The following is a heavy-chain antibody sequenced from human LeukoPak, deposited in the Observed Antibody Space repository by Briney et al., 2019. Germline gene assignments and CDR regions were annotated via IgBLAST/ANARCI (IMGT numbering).Heavy chain of an antibody. CDR3: ARSVGEWLSSYYFDY. V-gene: IGHV3-64*01. CDR1: GFNISSYATFSSYA. D-gene: IGHD3-3*01. CDR2: INSNSNGGVT. J-gene: IGHJ4*02. Sequence: PGRSLRLSCAASGFNISSYATFSSYAMHWVRQAPGKGLEYVSGINSNSNGGVTYYTNSVKGRFTISRDNSKNTLYLQMGSLRAEDMAVYYCARSVGEWLSSYYFDYWGQGTLVTVSS.